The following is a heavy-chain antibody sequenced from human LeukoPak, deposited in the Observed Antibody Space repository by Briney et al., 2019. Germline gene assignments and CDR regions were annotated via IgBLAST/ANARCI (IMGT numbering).Heavy chain of an antibody. J-gene: IGHJ5*02. V-gene: IGHV1-46*01. CDR1: GYTFTSYY. CDR3: ARDGVLRFLEWLFVQPHGWFNP. CDR2: INPSGGST. D-gene: IGHD3-3*01. Sequence: ASVKVSCKASGYTFTSYYMHWVRQAPGQGLEWMGIINPSGGSTSYAQEFQGRVTMTRDTSTSTVYMELSSLRSEDTAVYYCARDGVLRFLEWLFVQPHGWFNPWGQGTLVTVSS.